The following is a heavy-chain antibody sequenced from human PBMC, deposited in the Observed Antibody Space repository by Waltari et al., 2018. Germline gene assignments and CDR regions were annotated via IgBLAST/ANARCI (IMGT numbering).Heavy chain of an antibody. CDR2: IRGSGGST. J-gene: IGHJ4*02. D-gene: IGHD2-2*01. CDR1: GFTFSSYA. V-gene: IGHV3-23*01. Sequence: EVQLLESGGGLVQPGGSLRLSCAASGFTFSSYAMSWVRQAPGKGLEWVSAIRGSGGSTYYADSVKGLFTIARDNSKNTLYLQMNSLRAEDTAVYYCATNKGYCSSTSCPDYWGQGTLVTVSS. CDR3: ATNKGYCSSTSCPDY.